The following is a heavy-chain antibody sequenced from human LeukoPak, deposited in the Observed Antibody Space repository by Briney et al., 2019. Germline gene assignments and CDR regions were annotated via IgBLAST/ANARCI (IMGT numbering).Heavy chain of an antibody. V-gene: IGHV4-39*01. Sequence: PSETLSLTCTVSGGSINSKSNYWGWVRQPPGQGLEWIGTIHYSGTTYYNPSLKSRVTISVDTSKKQFSLKLSSVTAADTAMFFCARHYISSWYAIDYWGQGTLVTVSS. J-gene: IGHJ4*02. D-gene: IGHD6-13*01. CDR2: IHYSGTT. CDR3: ARHYISSWYAIDY. CDR1: GGSINSKSNY.